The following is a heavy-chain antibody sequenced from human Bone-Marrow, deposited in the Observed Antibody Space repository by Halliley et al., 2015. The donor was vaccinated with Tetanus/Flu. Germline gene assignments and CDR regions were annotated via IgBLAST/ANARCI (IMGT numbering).Heavy chain of an antibody. V-gene: IGHV3-72*01. CDR2: SRGGPNGNTI. D-gene: IGHD3-10*01. CDR3: SRDAGEYSFDC. J-gene: IGHJ4*02. Sequence: GVARSRGGPNGNTIEDAACARGRFTISRDDSKNSLYLQMNSLKTEDTAVYYCSRDAGEYSFDCWGQGTLVTVSS.